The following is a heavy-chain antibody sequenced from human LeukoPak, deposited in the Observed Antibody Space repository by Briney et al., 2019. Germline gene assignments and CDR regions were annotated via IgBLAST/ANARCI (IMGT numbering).Heavy chain of an antibody. CDR1: GFTFSIFG. V-gene: IGHV3-30*02. CDR2: IRYDGTNK. CDR3: AREYCSSTSCWAFDY. D-gene: IGHD2-2*01. Sequence: GSLRLSCTASGFTFSIFGMHWVRQAPGKGLEGVAFIRYDGTNKYYADSVKGRFTISRDHSKSTLYLQMNSLRAEDTAVYYCAREYCSSTSCWAFDYWGQGTLVTVSS. J-gene: IGHJ4*02.